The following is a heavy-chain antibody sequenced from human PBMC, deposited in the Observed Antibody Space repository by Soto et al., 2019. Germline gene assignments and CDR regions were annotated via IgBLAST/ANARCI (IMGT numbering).Heavy chain of an antibody. D-gene: IGHD4-17*01. J-gene: IGHJ4*02. Sequence: EVQLVESGGGLVQPGGSLRLSCAASGFSFSNYAMSWVRQGPGKGLEWVSGVSGSGRTTYYADSVKGRLTISRDNSENTLYLRMNSLRVEDTAVYYCARAQPTTVTPLGYWGQGTQVTVSS. CDR2: VSGSGRTT. CDR1: GFSFSNYA. CDR3: ARAQPTTVTPLGY. V-gene: IGHV3-23*04.